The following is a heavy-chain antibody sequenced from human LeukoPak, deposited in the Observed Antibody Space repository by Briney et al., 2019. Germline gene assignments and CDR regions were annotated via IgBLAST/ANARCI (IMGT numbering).Heavy chain of an antibody. CDR1: GFTFRSTV. CDR2: IRYDGNNK. D-gene: IGHD1-14*01. Sequence: GGSLRLSCTSSGFTFRSTVLHWVRQAPGKGLEWVSYIRYDGNNKYYGDSVKGRLTVSRDNSKNTLYLQMNSLRVEDTAVYYCARTYNPDYWGQGTLVTVSS. J-gene: IGHJ4*02. CDR3: ARTYNPDY. V-gene: IGHV3-30*02.